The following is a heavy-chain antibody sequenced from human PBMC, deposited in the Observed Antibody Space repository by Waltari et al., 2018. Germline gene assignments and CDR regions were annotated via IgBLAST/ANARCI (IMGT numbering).Heavy chain of an antibody. CDR1: GFTFDDYA. CDR3: AKDKGVSSSGGFDY. Sequence: EVQLVESGGGLVQPGRSLRLSCAASGFTFDDYAMHWVRQAPGKGLEWVSGISWNSGSIGYAYSVKGRFTISRDNAKNSLYLQMNSLRAEDTALYYCAKDKGVSSSGGFDYWGQGTLVTVSS. J-gene: IGHJ4*02. CDR2: ISWNSGSI. D-gene: IGHD6-13*01. V-gene: IGHV3-9*01.